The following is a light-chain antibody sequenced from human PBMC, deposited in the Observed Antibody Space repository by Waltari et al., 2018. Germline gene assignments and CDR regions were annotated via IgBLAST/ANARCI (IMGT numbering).Light chain of an antibody. CDR2: EVS. Sequence: QSALTQPPSASGSPGQSVTISCTGTSSDVGGYNYVSWYQQHPGKAPKLMIYEVSKRPAWVPYRFSAARSGNTASLTVSGLQAEDESDYYCSSYAGSDNFGVFGGGTKLTVL. J-gene: IGLJ2*01. CDR3: SSYAGSDNFGV. V-gene: IGLV2-8*01. CDR1: SSDVGGYNY.